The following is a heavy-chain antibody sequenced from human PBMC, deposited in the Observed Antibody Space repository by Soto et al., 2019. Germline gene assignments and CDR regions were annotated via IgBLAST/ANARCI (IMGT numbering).Heavy chain of an antibody. J-gene: IGHJ1*01. D-gene: IGHD4-4*01. V-gene: IGHV3-33*08. Sequence: GGSLRLSCAASGFTFSSYGMHWVRQAPGKGLEWVAVIWYDGSNKYYADSVKGRFTISRDNSKNTLYLQMNSLRAEDTAVYYCARDRESSNYEYFQHWGQGTLVTVSS. CDR1: GFTFSSYG. CDR2: IWYDGSNK. CDR3: ARDRESSNYEYFQH.